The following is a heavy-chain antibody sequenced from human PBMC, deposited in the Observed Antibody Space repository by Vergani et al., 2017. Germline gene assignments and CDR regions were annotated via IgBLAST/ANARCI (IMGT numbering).Heavy chain of an antibody. CDR3: ARGRRFPTSRYSGNYFDY. CDR1: GGSISSGGYY. V-gene: IGHV4-31*03. CDR2: IYYSGST. Sequence: QVQLQESGPGLVKPSQTLSLTGTVSGGSISSGGYYWSWIRQHPGKGLEWIGYIYYSGSTYYNPSLKSRVTISVDTSKNQFSLKLSPVTAADTAVYYCARGRRFPTSRYSGNYFDYWGQGTLVTVYS. D-gene: IGHD5-12*01. J-gene: IGHJ4*02.